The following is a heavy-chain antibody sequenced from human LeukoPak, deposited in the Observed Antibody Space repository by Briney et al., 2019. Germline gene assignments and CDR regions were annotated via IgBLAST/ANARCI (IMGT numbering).Heavy chain of an antibody. CDR2: ISGSGGST. Sequence: PGGSLRLSCAASGFTFSSYAMSWVRQAPGKGLEWVSAISGSGGSTYYADSVKGRFTISRDNSKNSLYLQMNSLRAEDTAVYYCARQGGSYHSPGSYWGQGTLVTVSS. J-gene: IGHJ4*02. V-gene: IGHV3-23*01. CDR1: GFTFSSYA. CDR3: ARQGGSYHSPGSY. D-gene: IGHD1-26*01.